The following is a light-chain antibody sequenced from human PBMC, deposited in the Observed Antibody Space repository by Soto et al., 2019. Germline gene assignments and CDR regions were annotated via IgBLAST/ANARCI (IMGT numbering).Light chain of an antibody. CDR3: LQHNSYPWT. J-gene: IGKJ1*01. CDR2: AAA. Sequence: DIQMTQSPSSLSASVGDRVTITCRTSQGIGNDLGWYQQKPGTAPKRLIYAAASLQSGVPSRFSGRGSATEFSHTIRSLQPEDFATYYCLQHNSYPWTFGQGTKVEIK. CDR1: QGIGND. V-gene: IGKV1-17*01.